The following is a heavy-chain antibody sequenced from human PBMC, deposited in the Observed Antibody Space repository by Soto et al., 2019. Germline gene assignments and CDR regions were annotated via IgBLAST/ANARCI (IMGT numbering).Heavy chain of an antibody. V-gene: IGHV4-30-4*02. CDR2: IYYSGST. D-gene: IGHD1-7*01. CDR3: ARARITGTTEY. J-gene: IGHJ4*02. Sequence: PSDTLSLTCTVSGGSIISGDYYLSWIRQPPGKGLEWIGYIYYSGSTYYNPSLKSRVTISVDTSKNQFSLKLSSVTAADTAVYYCARARITGTTEYWGQGTLVTVSS. CDR1: GGSIISGDYY.